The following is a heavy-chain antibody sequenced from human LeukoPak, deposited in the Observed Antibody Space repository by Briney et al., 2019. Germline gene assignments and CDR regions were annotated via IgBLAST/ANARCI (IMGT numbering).Heavy chain of an antibody. J-gene: IGHJ4*02. CDR1: GGSISSSSYY. CDR2: IYYSGST. CDR3: ARQTGRFSPDY. V-gene: IGHV4-39*01. Sequence: SETLSLTCTVSGGSISSSSYYWGWIRQPPGKGLEWIGSIYYSGSTYYNPSLKSRVTISVDTSKNQFSLKLSSVTAADTAVYYCARQTGRFSPDYWGQGTLVTVSS. D-gene: IGHD3-3*01.